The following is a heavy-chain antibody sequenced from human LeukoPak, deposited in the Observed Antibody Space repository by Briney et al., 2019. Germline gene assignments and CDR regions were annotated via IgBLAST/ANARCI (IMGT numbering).Heavy chain of an antibody. CDR3: ARDSRLKGAAAAEYYFDY. J-gene: IGHJ4*02. V-gene: IGHV1-18*01. Sequence: ASVKVSCKASGYTFTSYGISWVRQAPGQGLEWMGWISAYNGNTNYAQKLQGRVTMTTDTSTSTAYMELRSLRSDDTAVYYCARDSRLKGAAAAEYYFDYWGQGTLVTVSS. CDR2: ISAYNGNT. CDR1: GYTFTSYG. D-gene: IGHD6-13*01.